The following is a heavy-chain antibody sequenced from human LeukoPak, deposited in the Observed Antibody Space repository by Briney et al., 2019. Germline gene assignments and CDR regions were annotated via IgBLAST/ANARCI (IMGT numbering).Heavy chain of an antibody. CDR3: ARRIMITFGGVFSHMDV. CDR1: GYSISSGYY. CDR2: IYHSGRT. J-gene: IGHJ6*03. D-gene: IGHD3-16*01. Sequence: SETLSLTCTVSGYSISSGYYWGWIRQPPGKGLEWIGIIYHSGRTDYNPSLKSRVTISVDTSKNQFSLKLSSVTAADTAVHYCARRIMITFGGVFSHMDVWGKGTTVTISS. V-gene: IGHV4-38-2*02.